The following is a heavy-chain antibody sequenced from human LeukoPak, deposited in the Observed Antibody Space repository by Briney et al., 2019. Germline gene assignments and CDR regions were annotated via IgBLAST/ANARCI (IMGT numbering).Heavy chain of an antibody. V-gene: IGHV3-7*01. CDR3: ARGIVGATRFDY. CDR1: GFTFSRYW. J-gene: IGHJ4*02. Sequence: PGGSLRLSCAASGFTFSRYWMSWVRQAPGKGLEWVANIKQDGSEKYYVDSVKGRFTISRDNAKNSLYLQMNSLRAEDTAAYYCARGIVGATRFDYWGQGTLVTVSS. CDR2: IKQDGSEK. D-gene: IGHD1-26*01.